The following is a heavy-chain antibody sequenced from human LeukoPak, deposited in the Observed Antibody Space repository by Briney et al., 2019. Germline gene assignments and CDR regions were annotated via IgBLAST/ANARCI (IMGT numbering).Heavy chain of an antibody. D-gene: IGHD6-19*01. J-gene: IGHJ6*03. V-gene: IGHV3-7*03. CDR2: IKQDGSEK. Sequence: GGSLRLSCAASGFTFTNNFMSWVRQVPGKGLEWVANIKQDGSEKYYVDSVEGRFTISRDNSKNTLYLQMNSLRAEDTAVYYCARGQYSSGWTYYYYYYMDVWGKGTTVTISS. CDR1: GFTFTNNF. CDR3: ARGQYSSGWTYYYYYYMDV.